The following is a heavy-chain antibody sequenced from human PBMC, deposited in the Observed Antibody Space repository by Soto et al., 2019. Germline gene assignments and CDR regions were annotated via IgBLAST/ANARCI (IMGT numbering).Heavy chain of an antibody. V-gene: IGHV4-59*01. J-gene: IGHJ4*02. CDR3: ARGGNRYSTTASGVCGFDF. D-gene: IGHD2-8*01. Sequence: SETLSLTCTVSGVSISSSYWSWLRQSPGTGLEWIGYIYYTGTTNYNPSLKRRVTISLDTAKNQFSLNVNSLTTADTAVYFCARGGNRYSTTASGVCGFDFLGQGTLVTFSS. CDR1: GVSISSSY. CDR2: IYYTGTT.